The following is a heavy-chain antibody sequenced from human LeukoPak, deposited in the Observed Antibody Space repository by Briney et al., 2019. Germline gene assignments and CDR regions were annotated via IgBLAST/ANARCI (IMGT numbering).Heavy chain of an antibody. CDR2: ISAYNGNT. D-gene: IGHD4-17*01. Sequence: ASVKVSFKASGYTFTSYGISWVRQAPGQGLEWMGWISAYNGNTNYAQKLQGRVTMTTDTSTSTAYMELRSLRSDDTAVYYCARSHNPYDYGDYAYFDYWGQGTLVTVSS. CDR1: GYTFTSYG. CDR3: ARSHNPYDYGDYAYFDY. J-gene: IGHJ4*02. V-gene: IGHV1-18*01.